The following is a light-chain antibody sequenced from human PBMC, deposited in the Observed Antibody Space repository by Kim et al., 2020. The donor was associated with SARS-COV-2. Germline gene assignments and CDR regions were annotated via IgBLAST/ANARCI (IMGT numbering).Light chain of an antibody. J-gene: IGKJ2*02. Sequence: IVLTQSPGTLSVFPGETATLSCRASQSVAGDYFAWYQQKPGQAPRLLIFDASTRATSSSDRFSGSGSGTDFSLTISRLEPEDFAVYYCQQYGTSPCTFGQGTELEI. V-gene: IGKV3-20*01. CDR3: QQYGTSPCT. CDR2: DAS. CDR1: QSVAGDY.